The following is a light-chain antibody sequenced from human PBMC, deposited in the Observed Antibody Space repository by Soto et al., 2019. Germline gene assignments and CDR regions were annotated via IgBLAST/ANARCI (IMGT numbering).Light chain of an antibody. CDR1: QSFSSW. Sequence: DIQMTQSPSTLSASVGDRVIITCRASQSFSSWLAWYQQKPGKAPKLLIYKTSTLESGVPSRFSGSGSGTEFTLTISSLQPDDFATYYCQQYNSNPLTFGGGTKVEIK. V-gene: IGKV1-5*03. J-gene: IGKJ4*01. CDR2: KTS. CDR3: QQYNSNPLT.